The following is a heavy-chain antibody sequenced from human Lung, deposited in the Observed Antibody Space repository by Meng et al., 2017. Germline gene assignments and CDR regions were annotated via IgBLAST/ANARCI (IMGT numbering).Heavy chain of an antibody. D-gene: IGHD6-13*01. CDR3: ARDEDISAAGKLFGDY. J-gene: IGHJ4*02. CDR1: CDTFPDYW. Sequence: GKRVKGWGEVKKQWASSKVSCKASCDTFPDYWLHCVRRAPGQGIEWMGQINPKSGDTHYAQRFQGRVTMTGDTSISTAYMELSGLRSDDTAMYYCARDEDISAAGKLFGDYWGQGTLVTVSS. V-gene: IGHV1-2*06. CDR2: INPKSGDT.